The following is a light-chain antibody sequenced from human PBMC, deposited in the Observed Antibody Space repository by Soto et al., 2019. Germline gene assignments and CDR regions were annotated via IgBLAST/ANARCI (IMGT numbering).Light chain of an antibody. V-gene: IGKV3-20*01. CDR1: QSVSTN. J-gene: IGKJ1*01. CDR2: SAS. Sequence: EVVMTQSPAALSVSPGDRGTLSGWASQSVSTNLVWYQQKPGQAPRLLIYSASSRATGIPDRFSGSGSGTDFTLTISRLEPEDFAVYYCQQYGSSRWTFGQGTKVDIK. CDR3: QQYGSSRWT.